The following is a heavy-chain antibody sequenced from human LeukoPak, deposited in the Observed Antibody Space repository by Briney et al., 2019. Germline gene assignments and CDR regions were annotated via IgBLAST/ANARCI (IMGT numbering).Heavy chain of an antibody. V-gene: IGHV3-30*02. CDR1: GFTFSSYG. J-gene: IGHJ4*02. CDR2: IRYDGSNK. D-gene: IGHD2-2*01. Sequence: GGSLRLSCAASGFTFSSYGMHWVRQAPGKGLEWVAFIRYDGSNKYYADSVKGRSTISRDNSRNTLYLQMNSLRAEDTAVYYCAKTPTGQLRVYFDYWGQGTLVTVSS. CDR3: AKTPTGQLRVYFDY.